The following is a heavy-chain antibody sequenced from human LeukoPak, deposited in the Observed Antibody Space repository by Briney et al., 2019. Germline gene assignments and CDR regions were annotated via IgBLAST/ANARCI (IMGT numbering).Heavy chain of an antibody. Sequence: SETLSLTCTVSGGSISGANYYWTWIRQPADKGLEWIGRISTSGSTSYDPSLKSRVTISVDTSKNQFFLNLNSVTAADTAVYYCARKVPGTLDLWGRGTLVTVSS. J-gene: IGHJ2*01. CDR2: ISTSGST. D-gene: IGHD3-10*01. V-gene: IGHV4-61*02. CDR1: GGSISGANYY. CDR3: ARKVPGTLDL.